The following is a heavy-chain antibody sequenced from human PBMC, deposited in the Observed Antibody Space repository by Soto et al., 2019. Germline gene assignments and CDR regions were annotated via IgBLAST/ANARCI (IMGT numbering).Heavy chain of an antibody. V-gene: IGHV4-34*01. Sequence: QVQPQQWGAGLLKPSETLSLTCAVYGGSFSDYYWSWIRQPPGTGLEWIGEINHSGSTNYDPSLKSRVTISVDTSKNQFSLKLTSVTAADTAVYYCARGRVGTTNWNWFDPWGQGTLVTVSS. D-gene: IGHD1-26*01. CDR3: ARGRVGTTNWNWFDP. CDR2: INHSGST. J-gene: IGHJ5*02. CDR1: GGSFSDYY.